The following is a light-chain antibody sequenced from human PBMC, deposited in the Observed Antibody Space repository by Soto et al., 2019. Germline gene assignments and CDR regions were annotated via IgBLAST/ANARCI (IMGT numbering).Light chain of an antibody. J-gene: IGKJ1*01. CDR3: QDYGTSWT. V-gene: IGKV3-15*01. Sequence: IVMTQSPATLSVSPGERAILSCRASQSVGGDLAWYQRKPGQAPRLLIYGASSRAPGIPTRFSGSGSGTEFTLTISRLEPEDFAVYYCQDYGTSWTFGQGTKVDIK. CDR2: GAS. CDR1: QSVGGD.